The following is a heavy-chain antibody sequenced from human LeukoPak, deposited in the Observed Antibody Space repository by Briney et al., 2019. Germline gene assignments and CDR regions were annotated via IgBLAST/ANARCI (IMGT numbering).Heavy chain of an antibody. CDR3: ARQYSKLFDP. Sequence: SETLSLTRAVYGGSFSGYYWSWIRHPPGKGLEWIGEINHSGSTNYNPYLKSRVTISVDTFKKQLYRKLSSVTAADTAVYYCARQYSKLFDPWGQGTLVTVSS. D-gene: IGHD6-6*01. V-gene: IGHV4-34*01. J-gene: IGHJ5*02. CDR1: GGSFSGYY. CDR2: INHSGST.